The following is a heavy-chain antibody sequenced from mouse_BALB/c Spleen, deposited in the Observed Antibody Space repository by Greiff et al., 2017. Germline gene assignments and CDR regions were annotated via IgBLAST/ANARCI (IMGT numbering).Heavy chain of an antibody. V-gene: IGHV1-7*01. CDR1: GYTFTSYW. CDR3: ARGYGNYGAY. D-gene: IGHD2-10*02. Sequence: QVQLKQSGAELAKPGASVKMSCKASGYTFTSYWMHWVKQRPGQGLEWIGYINPSTGYTEYNQKFKDKATLTADKSSSTAYMQLSSLTSEDSAVYYCARGYGNYGAYWGQGTLVTVSA. J-gene: IGHJ3*01. CDR2: INPSTGYT.